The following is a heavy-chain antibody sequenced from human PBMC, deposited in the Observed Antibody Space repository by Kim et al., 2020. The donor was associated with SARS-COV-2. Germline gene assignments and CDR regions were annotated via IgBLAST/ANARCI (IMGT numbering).Heavy chain of an antibody. CDR3: ARDGLSSSWYSYYGMDV. V-gene: IGHV7-4-1*02. CDR1: GYTFTSYA. D-gene: IGHD6-13*01. Sequence: ASVKVSCKASGYTFTSYAMNWVRQAPGQGLEWMGWINTNTGNPTYAQGFTGRFVFSLDTSVSTAYLQISSLKAEDTAVYYCARDGLSSSWYSYYGMDVWGQGTTVTVSS. CDR2: INTNTGNP. J-gene: IGHJ6*02.